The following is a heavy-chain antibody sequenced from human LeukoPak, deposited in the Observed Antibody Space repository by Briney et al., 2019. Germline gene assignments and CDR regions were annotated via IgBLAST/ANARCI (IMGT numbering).Heavy chain of an antibody. V-gene: IGHV4-39*07. Sequence: SETLSLTCTVSGGSISSSSYYWGWIRQPPGTGLEWIGRIYYSGSSYYNPSLKSRVTISVDTSKNQFSLKRSSVTAADTAVYYCARERAVTTYYYFDYWGQGTLVTVSS. J-gene: IGHJ4*02. D-gene: IGHD4-17*01. CDR3: ARERAVTTYYYFDY. CDR2: IYYSGSS. CDR1: GGSISSSSYY.